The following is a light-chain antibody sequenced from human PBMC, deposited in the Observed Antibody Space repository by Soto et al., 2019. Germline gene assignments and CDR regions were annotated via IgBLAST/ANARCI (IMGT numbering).Light chain of an antibody. CDR3: SSYAGSNRVI. J-gene: IGLJ2*01. CDR2: EVT. Sequence: QSALTQPPSASGSPGQSVTISCTGTSSDAGGHNHVSWYQQHPGKAPKLMIYEVTKRPSGVPDRFSGSKSGNTASLTVSGLQAADEADYYCSSYAGSNRVIFGGGTKLTVL. V-gene: IGLV2-8*01. CDR1: SSDAGGHNH.